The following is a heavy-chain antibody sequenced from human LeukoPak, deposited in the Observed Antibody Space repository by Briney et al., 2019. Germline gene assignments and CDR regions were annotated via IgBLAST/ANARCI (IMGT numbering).Heavy chain of an antibody. CDR2: MSGSGGST. Sequence: GGSLRLFCAASGFTFSSYAMSWVRQAPGRGLEWVSAMSGSGGSTYFADSVKGRFTISRDKSKNTLYLQMNSLRAEDTAVYYCVKVDNGILTGYYAFDYWGQGTLVTVSS. CDR1: GFTFSSYA. CDR3: VKVDNGILTGYYAFDY. J-gene: IGHJ4*02. V-gene: IGHV3-23*01. D-gene: IGHD3-9*01.